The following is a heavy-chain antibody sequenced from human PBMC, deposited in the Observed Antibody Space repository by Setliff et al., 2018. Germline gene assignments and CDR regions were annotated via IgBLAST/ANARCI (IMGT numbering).Heavy chain of an antibody. Sequence: PGGSLRLSCEASGFIFGSFGMYWVRQTPGKGLEWVAYIRYDGSSKYYAGSVKGRFTISRDNSKNTLNLQMNGLRIDDTAVYYCAGVHWTTNWFLHYWGQGTLVTVSS. CDR2: IRYDGSSK. V-gene: IGHV3-30*02. D-gene: IGHD7-27*01. CDR1: GFIFGSFG. CDR3: AGVHWTTNWFLHY. J-gene: IGHJ4*01.